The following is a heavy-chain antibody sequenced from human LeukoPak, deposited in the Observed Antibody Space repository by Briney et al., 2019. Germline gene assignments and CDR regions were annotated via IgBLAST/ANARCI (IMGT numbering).Heavy chain of an antibody. J-gene: IGHJ4*02. CDR1: GFTFSSYA. Sequence: GGSLRLSCAASGFTFSSYAMSWVRQAPGKGLEWVSVISNSAGSTFYADSVKGRFTISRDDSKNTLYLQMNSLRAEDTAVYYCAKRASGSGTSLYYFDYWGQGTLVTVSS. CDR2: ISNSAGST. CDR3: AKRASGSGTSLYYFDY. V-gene: IGHV3-23*01. D-gene: IGHD3-10*01.